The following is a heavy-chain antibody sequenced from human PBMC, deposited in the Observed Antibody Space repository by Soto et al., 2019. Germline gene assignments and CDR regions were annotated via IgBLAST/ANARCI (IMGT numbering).Heavy chain of an antibody. V-gene: IGHV1-69*01. Sequence: QVQLVQSGAEVKKPGSSVKVSCKASGGTFSSYAISWVRQAPGQGLEWMGGIIPIFGTANYAQKFQGRVTITADESTSTAYMELSSLRSEDTAVYYCARRGVHYYGSGSLLPDYWGQGTLVTVSS. CDR2: IIPIFGTA. J-gene: IGHJ4*02. D-gene: IGHD3-10*01. CDR1: GGTFSSYA. CDR3: ARRGVHYYGSGSLLPDY.